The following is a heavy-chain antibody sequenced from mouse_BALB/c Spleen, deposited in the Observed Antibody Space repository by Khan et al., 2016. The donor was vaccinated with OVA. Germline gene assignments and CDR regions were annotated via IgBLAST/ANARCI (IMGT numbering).Heavy chain of an antibody. CDR3: ARRGLRWDFDY. CDR1: GYTFINYW. J-gene: IGHJ2*01. Sequence: VELVESGAELAKPGASVKMSCKASGYTFINYWILWVKQRPGQGLEWIGYINPSTGYTEYNQNFKDKATLTADKSSSTAYMQLSSLTSEDSAVYYCARRGLRWDFDYGGQGTTLTVSS. V-gene: IGHV1-7*01. D-gene: IGHD1-1*01. CDR2: INPSTGYT.